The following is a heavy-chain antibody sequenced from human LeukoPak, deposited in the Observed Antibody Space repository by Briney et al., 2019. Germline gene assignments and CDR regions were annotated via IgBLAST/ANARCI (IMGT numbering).Heavy chain of an antibody. CDR3: ARDNGYQLLWW. J-gene: IGHJ4*02. V-gene: IGHV1-3*01. Sequence: GASVKVSCKASRYTFTRYAIHWVRQATGQGLEWMGWISCGKGETKYSQKFQDRVTITRDTSASTAYMELSSLRSEDTAVYYCARDNGYQLLWWWGQGTLVTVSS. CDR2: ISCGKGET. D-gene: IGHD2-2*01. CDR1: RYTFTRYA.